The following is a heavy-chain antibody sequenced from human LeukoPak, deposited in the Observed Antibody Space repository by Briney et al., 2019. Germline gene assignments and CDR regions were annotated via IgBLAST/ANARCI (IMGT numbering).Heavy chain of an antibody. J-gene: IGHJ3*02. CDR2: IGTAGDT. D-gene: IGHD6-19*01. CDR3: ARADSSGWSYDAFDI. V-gene: IGHV3-13*01. Sequence: PGGSLRLSCAASGFTFSSYDMHWVRQATGKGLEWVSAIGTAGDTYYPGSVKGRFTISRENAKNSLYLQMNSLRAGDTAVYYCARADSSGWSYDAFDIWGQGTMVTVSS. CDR1: GFTFSSYD.